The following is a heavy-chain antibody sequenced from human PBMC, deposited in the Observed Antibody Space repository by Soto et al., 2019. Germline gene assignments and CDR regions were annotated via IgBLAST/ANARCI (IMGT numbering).Heavy chain of an antibody. CDR1: GGTFSSYT. CDR2: IIPILGIA. D-gene: IGHD2-15*01. CDR3: ARVHGVAASNAFDY. V-gene: IGHV1-69*02. Sequence: EASVKVSCKASGGTFSSYTISWVRQAPGQGLEWMGRIIPILGIANYAQKFQGRVTITADKSTSTAYMELSSLRSEDTAVYYCARVHGVAASNAFDYWGQGTLVTVSS. J-gene: IGHJ4*02.